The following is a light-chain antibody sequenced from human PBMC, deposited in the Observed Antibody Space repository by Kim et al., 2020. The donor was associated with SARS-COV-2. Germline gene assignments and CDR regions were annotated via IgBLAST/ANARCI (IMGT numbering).Light chain of an antibody. CDR3: RQATQNALT. V-gene: IGKV2-30*01. Sequence: DVVMSQSPLSLPVTLGQPASISCRSSPSLVYSDGNTYLNWFQQRPGQSPRRLIYMVSNRDSGVPDRFSRSGSGASFTLRISRVEDEDVWVYYCRQATQNALTFGPGTKVDIK. CDR2: MVS. J-gene: IGKJ3*01. CDR1: PSLVYSDGNTY.